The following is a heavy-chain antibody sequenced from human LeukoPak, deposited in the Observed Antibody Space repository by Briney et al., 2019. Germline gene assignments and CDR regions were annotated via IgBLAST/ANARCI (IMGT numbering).Heavy chain of an antibody. Sequence: GGSLRLSCAASGFTFSGSAMHWVRQASGKGLEWVGRIRSKANSYATAYAASVKGRFTISRDDSKNTAYLQMNSLKAEDTAVYYCTRHQYCSGGSCYAPGFDYWGQGTLVTVSS. CDR3: TRHQYCSGGSCYAPGFDY. D-gene: IGHD2-15*01. V-gene: IGHV3-73*01. CDR1: GFTFSGSA. CDR2: IRSKANSYAT. J-gene: IGHJ4*02.